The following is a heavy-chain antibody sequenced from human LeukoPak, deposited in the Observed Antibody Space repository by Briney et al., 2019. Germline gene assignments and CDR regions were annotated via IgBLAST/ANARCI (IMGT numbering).Heavy chain of an antibody. CDR2: IYYSGNT. V-gene: IGHV4-39*01. D-gene: IGHD2/OR15-2a*01. CDR1: GGSIASRSYY. Sequence: SETLSLTCTVSGGSIASRSYYWGWIRQPPGKGLEWIGTIYYSGNTYYRPSLKSRVTISVDTSRNQFSLKLSSVTAADTAVYYCVRHRGTSSDLGVDHWGQGTLVTASS. J-gene: IGHJ4*02. CDR3: VRHRGTSSDLGVDH.